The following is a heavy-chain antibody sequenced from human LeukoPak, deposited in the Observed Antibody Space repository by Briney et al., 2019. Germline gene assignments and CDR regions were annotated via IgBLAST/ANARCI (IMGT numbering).Heavy chain of an antibody. CDR2: ISGSGGST. D-gene: IGHD3-22*01. Sequence: GGSLRLSCAASGFTFSSYAMSWVRQAPGKGLEWVSAISGSGGSTYYADSVKGRFTISRDNSKNTLYLQMNSLRAEDTAVYYCAKETGQYYYDSSGPYYFDYWGQGTLVTVS. CDR1: GFTFSSYA. J-gene: IGHJ4*02. V-gene: IGHV3-23*01. CDR3: AKETGQYYYDSSGPYYFDY.